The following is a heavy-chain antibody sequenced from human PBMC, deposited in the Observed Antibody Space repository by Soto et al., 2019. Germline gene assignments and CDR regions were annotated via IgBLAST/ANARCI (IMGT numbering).Heavy chain of an antibody. CDR3: ARGPYGSGSPIAPYYFDY. CDR2: IGAAGDT. D-gene: IGHD3-10*01. J-gene: IGHJ4*02. Sequence: WGPMRHSCAAAGCTFSSYDMHWVRQAKGKGLEWVSAIGAAGDTYYPGSVKGRFTISRENAKNSLYLQMNSLRAGDTAVYYCARGPYGSGSPIAPYYFDYWGQGTLVTVSS. V-gene: IGHV3-13*01. CDR1: GCTFSSYD.